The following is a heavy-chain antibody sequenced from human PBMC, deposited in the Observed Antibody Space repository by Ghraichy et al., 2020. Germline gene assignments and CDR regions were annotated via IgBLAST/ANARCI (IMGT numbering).Heavy chain of an antibody. CDR1: GFTVSSCY. J-gene: IGHJ4*02. CDR3: ASRLSGVASFDY. Sequence: GGSLRLSCAASGFTVSSCYMNWVRQAPGRGLEWVSVIYGGDNTYYADFVKGRFTISRDNSKSTLYLQMNSLRADDTAIYYCASRLSGVASFDYWGQVTLVTVSS. V-gene: IGHV3-53*01. D-gene: IGHD3-10*01. CDR2: IYGGDNT.